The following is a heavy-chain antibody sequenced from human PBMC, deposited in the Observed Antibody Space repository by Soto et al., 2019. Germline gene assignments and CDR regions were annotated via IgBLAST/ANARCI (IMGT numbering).Heavy chain of an antibody. CDR2: IYWDDDR. CDR1: GFSLSTSGVG. J-gene: IGHJ4*02. D-gene: IGHD2-8*01. V-gene: IGHV2-5*02. Sequence: QITLKESGPTRVKPTQTLALTCNFSGFSLSTSGVGVGWIRQPPGKALECLGIIYWDDDRRYSPSLKNRLTITKDXXKXEXXLIMTNTDPEDTGTYYGAHRRVGVGAVWDVGVFDYWGQGSLVTVSS. CDR3: AHRRVGVGAVWDVGVFDY.